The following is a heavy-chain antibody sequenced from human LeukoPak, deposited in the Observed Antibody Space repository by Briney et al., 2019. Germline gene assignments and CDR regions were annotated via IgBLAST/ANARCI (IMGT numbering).Heavy chain of an antibody. CDR3: ARDLGNSGWHTFDY. D-gene: IGHD6-19*01. CDR2: TYYRSKWYN. V-gene: IGHV6-1*01. CDR1: GDSVSSNNGA. Sequence: SQTLSLTCAISGDSVSSNNGAWNWIRQSPSRGLEWLGRTYYRSKWYNDYAVSTKGRITINPDTSKNQFSLQLNSVTPVDTAVYYCARDLGNSGWHTFDYWGQGTLVTVSS. J-gene: IGHJ4*02.